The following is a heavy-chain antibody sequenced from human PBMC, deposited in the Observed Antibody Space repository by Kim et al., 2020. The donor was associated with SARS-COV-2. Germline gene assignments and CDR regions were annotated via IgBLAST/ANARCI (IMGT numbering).Heavy chain of an antibody. D-gene: IGHD2-15*01. J-gene: IGHJ4*02. CDR2: IKSDGSGI. Sequence: GGSLRLSCAVSATFSTSWMHWVRQAPGKGLVWVSRIKSDGSGIMYADSVKGRFTISRDNARNTLYLQMNSLRAEDTAVYYCARDLDRNGYSYFDYWGQGTLVTVSS. CDR3: ARDLDRNGYSYFDY. CDR1: ATFSTSW. V-gene: IGHV3-74*03.